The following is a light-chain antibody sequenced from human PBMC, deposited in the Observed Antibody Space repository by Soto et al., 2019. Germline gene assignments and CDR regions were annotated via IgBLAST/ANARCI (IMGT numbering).Light chain of an antibody. CDR3: QSYDSGLKV. CDR1: SSNIGAGYH. V-gene: IGLV1-40*01. CDR2: GDT. Sequence: QSVLTQPPSVSGAPGQRVTISCTGSSSNIGAGYHVHWYQHLPGTAPKLLIYGDTNRPSGVPDRFSVSKSGTSAPLAITGLQAEDEADYYCQSYDSGLKVFGGGTKLTVL. J-gene: IGLJ2*01.